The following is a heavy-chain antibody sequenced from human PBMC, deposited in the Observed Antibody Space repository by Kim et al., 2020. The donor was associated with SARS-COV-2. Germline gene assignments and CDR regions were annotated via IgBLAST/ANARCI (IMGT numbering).Heavy chain of an antibody. D-gene: IGHD5-18*01. CDR1: GGSISSSSYY. CDR3: ARIGIQLWLRGLTFDY. Sequence: SETLSLTCTVSGGSISSSSYYWGWIRQPPGKGLEWIGSIYYSGRTYYNPSLKSRVTISVDTSKNQCSLKLSSVTAADTAVYYCARIGIQLWLRGLTFDYWGQGTLVTVSS. V-gene: IGHV4-39*01. CDR2: IYYSGRT. J-gene: IGHJ4*02.